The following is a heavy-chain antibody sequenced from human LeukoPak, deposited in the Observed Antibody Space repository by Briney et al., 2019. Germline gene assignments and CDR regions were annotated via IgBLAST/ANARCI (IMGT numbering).Heavy chain of an antibody. J-gene: IGHJ4*02. CDR2: ISSSGSTI. D-gene: IGHD1-1*01. CDR3: ARGVWNDEGLDS. V-gene: IGHV3-48*03. Sequence: GGSLRLSCAASGFTFSSYEMNWVRQAPGKGLEWVSYISSSGSTIYYADSVKGRFTISRDNAKNSVYLQMNSLRAEDTAVYYCARGVWNDEGLDSWGQGTLVIVSS. CDR1: GFTFSSYE.